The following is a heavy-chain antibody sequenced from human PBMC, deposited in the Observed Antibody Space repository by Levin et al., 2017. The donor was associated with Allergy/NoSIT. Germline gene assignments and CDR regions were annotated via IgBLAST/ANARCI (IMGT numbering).Heavy chain of an antibody. J-gene: IGHJ5*02. CDR3: AHRRGPIFGVVIPFDP. CDR2: IYWDDDK. Sequence: SGPTLVKPTQTLTLTCTFSGFSLSTSGVGVGWIRQPPGKALEWLALIYWDDDKRYSPSLKSRLTITKDTSKNQVVLTMTNMDPVDTATYYCAHRRGPIFGVVIPFDPWGQGTLVTVSS. CDR1: GFSLSTSGVG. V-gene: IGHV2-5*02. D-gene: IGHD3-3*01.